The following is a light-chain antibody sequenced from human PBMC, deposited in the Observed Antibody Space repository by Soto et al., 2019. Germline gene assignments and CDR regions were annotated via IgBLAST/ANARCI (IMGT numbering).Light chain of an antibody. CDR2: DAS. J-gene: IGKJ4*01. CDR3: QHRSYCPLT. CDR1: HSVSVY. Sequence: EIVLTQSPATLSLSPGERATLSCRASHSVSVYLAWYQQKPGQAPRLIIFDASNRATGIPARFSGSGSGTYFTLPISRLAPEFFAFYYYQHRSYCPLTFGEGTKVEIK. V-gene: IGKV3-11*01.